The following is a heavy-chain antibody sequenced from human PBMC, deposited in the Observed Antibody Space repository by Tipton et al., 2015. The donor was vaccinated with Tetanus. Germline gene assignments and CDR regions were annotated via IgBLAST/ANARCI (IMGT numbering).Heavy chain of an antibody. V-gene: IGHV1-18*01. J-gene: IGHJ3*02. CDR2: ISAYNGNT. CDR3: ARDKTRITMVRGVSYDAFDI. D-gene: IGHD3-10*01. Sequence: QLVQSGAEVKKPGAPVKVSCKASGYTFTSYGISWVRQAPGQGLEWMGWISAYNGNTNYAQKLQGRVTMTTDTSTSTAYMELRSLRSDDTAVYYCARDKTRITMVRGVSYDAFDIWGQGTMVTVSS. CDR1: GYTFTSYG.